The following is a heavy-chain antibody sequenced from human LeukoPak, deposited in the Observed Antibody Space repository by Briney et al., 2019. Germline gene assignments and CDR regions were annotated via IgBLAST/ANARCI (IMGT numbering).Heavy chain of an antibody. V-gene: IGHV3-30*18. CDR2: ISYDGSNK. CDR1: GFTLSGYG. D-gene: IGHD6-19*01. Sequence: GGSLRLSCAASGFTLSGYGMHWVRQAPGKGLEWVAVISYDGSNKHYADSVKGRFTISRDNSKNTLYLQMNSLRAEDTAVYYCAKGISDSSGWYELYFQHWGQGTLVTVSS. CDR3: AKGISDSSGWYELYFQH. J-gene: IGHJ1*01.